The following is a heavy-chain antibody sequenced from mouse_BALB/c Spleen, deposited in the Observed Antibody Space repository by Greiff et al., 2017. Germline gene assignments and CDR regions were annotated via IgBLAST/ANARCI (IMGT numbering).Heavy chain of an antibody. CDR1: GFTFSSFG. Sequence: EVKLVESGGGLVQPGGSRKLSCAASGFTFSSFGMHWVRQAPEKGLEWVAYISSGSSTIYYADTVKGRFTISRDNPKNTLFLQMTSLRSEDTAMYYCARSYGKGHYFDYWGQGTTLTVSS. D-gene: IGHD2-1*01. V-gene: IGHV5-17*02. J-gene: IGHJ2*01. CDR3: ARSYGKGHYFDY. CDR2: ISSGSSTI.